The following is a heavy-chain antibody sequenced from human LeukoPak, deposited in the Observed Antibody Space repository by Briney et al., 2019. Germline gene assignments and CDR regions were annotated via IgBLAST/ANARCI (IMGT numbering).Heavy chain of an antibody. Sequence: PSETLSLTCTVSGGSISGYYWSWIRQPPGKGLEWIGYIDYSGSTNYNPSLKSRVTISVDTSKKQFSLRLRYVTAADTAVYYCARTASTVTTAIDYWGQGTLVTVSS. V-gene: IGHV4-59*01. J-gene: IGHJ4*02. CDR2: IDYSGST. D-gene: IGHD4-17*01. CDR1: GGSISGYY. CDR3: ARTASTVTTAIDY.